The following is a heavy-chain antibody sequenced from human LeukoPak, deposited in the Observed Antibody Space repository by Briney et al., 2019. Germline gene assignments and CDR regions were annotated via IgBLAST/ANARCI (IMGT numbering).Heavy chain of an antibody. J-gene: IGHJ4*02. CDR2: ISSGGGGT. CDR3: AKSPGGGGIAVAGAQYYFDY. Sequence: GGSLRLSCAASGFIFSSYAMSWVRQAPGKGLEWVSAISSGGGGTYYADSVKGRFTISRDNSKNTLYLQMNSLRAEDTAVYYCAKSPGGGGIAVAGAQYYFDYWGQGTLVTVSS. V-gene: IGHV3-23*01. D-gene: IGHD6-19*01. CDR1: GFIFSSYA.